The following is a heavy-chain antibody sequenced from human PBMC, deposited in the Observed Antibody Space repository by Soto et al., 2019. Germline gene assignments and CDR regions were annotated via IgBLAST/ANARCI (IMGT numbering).Heavy chain of an antibody. J-gene: IGHJ6*02. D-gene: IGHD6-6*01. CDR3: ARAEVAAQPPVVYYYGMDV. V-gene: IGHV4-30-4*01. Sequence: PSETLSLTCTVSGGSISSGYYYWSWIRQPPGKGLEWIGYVYYSGSTYYNPSLKSRVTISVDTSKNQFSLKLSSVTAADTAVYYCARAEVAAQPPVVYYYGMDVWGQGTTVTVSS. CDR2: VYYSGST. CDR1: GGSISSGYYY.